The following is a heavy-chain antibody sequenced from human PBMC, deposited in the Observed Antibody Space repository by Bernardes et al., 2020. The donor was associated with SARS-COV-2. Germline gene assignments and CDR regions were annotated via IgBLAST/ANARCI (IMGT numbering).Heavy chain of an antibody. CDR3: AREGEDTYYDFWSGYRDAFDI. V-gene: IGHV1-18*01. CDR2: ISAYNGNT. D-gene: IGHD3-3*01. J-gene: IGHJ3*02. CDR1: GYTFTSYG. Sequence: ASVKVSCKASGYTFTSYGISWVRQAPGQGLEWMGWISAYNGNTNYAQKLQGRVTMTTDTSTSTAYMELRSLRSDDTAVYYCAREGEDTYYDFWSGYRDAFDIWGQGTMVTVSS.